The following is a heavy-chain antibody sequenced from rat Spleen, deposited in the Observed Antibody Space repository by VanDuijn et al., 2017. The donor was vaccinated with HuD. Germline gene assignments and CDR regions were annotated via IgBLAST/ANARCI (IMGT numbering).Heavy chain of an antibody. CDR3: ARGGTTVMDA. CDR2: ISSGGST. J-gene: IGHJ4*01. Sequence: QVQLKESGPGLVQPSQTLSLTCTVSGFSLTSYTVSWVRQPPGKGLEWIAAISSGGSTYYNSALKSRLSISRDTSKSQVFLKMNSLQTEDTATYYCARGGTTVMDAWGQGASVTVSS. V-gene: IGHV2-6*01. CDR1: GFSLTSYT. D-gene: IGHD1-10*01.